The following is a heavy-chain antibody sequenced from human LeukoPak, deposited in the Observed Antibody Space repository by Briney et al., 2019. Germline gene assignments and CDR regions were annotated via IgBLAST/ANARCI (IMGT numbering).Heavy chain of an antibody. J-gene: IGHJ4*02. CDR2: INQDGSEN. Sequence: GGSLRLSCAASGFTFSSYWMSWVRQAPGKGLEWVAHINQDGSENYYVDSVKGRFTISRDNAMNSLYLQMNSLRAEDTAVYYCAINYDSSGYARRGFDYWGQGTLVTVSS. V-gene: IGHV3-7*01. CDR1: GFTFSSYW. D-gene: IGHD3-22*01. CDR3: AINYDSSGYARRGFDY.